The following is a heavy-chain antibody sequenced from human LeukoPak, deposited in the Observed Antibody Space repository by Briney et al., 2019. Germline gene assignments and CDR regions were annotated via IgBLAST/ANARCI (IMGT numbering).Heavy chain of an antibody. CDR2: ISGSGGST. CDR3: AXXXRXITMIVVVIPYFDY. D-gene: IGHD3-22*01. CDR1: GFTFSSYA. J-gene: IGHJ4*02. Sequence: GGSLRLSCAASGFTFSSYAMSWVRQAPGKGLEWVSAISGSGGSTYYADSVKGRFTISRDNSKNTLYLQMNSLRVEDTAVYYXAXXXRXITMIVVVIPYFDYWGQGTLVTVSS. V-gene: IGHV3-23*01.